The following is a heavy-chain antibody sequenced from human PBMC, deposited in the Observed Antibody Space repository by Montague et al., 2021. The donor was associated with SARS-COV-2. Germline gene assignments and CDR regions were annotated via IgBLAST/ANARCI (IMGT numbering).Heavy chain of an antibody. D-gene: IGHD3-10*01. J-gene: IGHJ6*02. Sequence: SETLSLTCTVSGGSISSYYWSWIRQPPGKGLEWIGYIYYSGSTNYNPSLKSRVTISVDTSKNQFSLKLSSVTTADTAVYYCARGGILWFGVLAPYYYGMDVWGQGTTVTVSS. CDR2: IYYSGST. CDR1: GGSISSYY. CDR3: ARGGILWFGVLAPYYYGMDV. V-gene: IGHV4-59*01.